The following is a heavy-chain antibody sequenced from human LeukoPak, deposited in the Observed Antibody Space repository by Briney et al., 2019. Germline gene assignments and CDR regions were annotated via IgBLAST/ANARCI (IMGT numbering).Heavy chain of an antibody. Sequence: PPETLSLTCTVSGGSISSGSYYWSWIRQPAGKGLEWIGRIYTSGSTNYNPSLKSRVTISVDTSKNQFSLKLSSVTAADTAVYYCASTSGSYSYYYYYMDVWGKGTTVTVSS. CDR2: IYTSGST. V-gene: IGHV4-61*02. CDR3: ASTSGSYSYYYYYMDV. CDR1: GGSISSGSYY. D-gene: IGHD1-26*01. J-gene: IGHJ6*03.